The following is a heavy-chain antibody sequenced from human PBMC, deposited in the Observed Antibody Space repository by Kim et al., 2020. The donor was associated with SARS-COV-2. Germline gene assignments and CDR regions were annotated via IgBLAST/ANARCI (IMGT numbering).Heavy chain of an antibody. V-gene: IGHV3-33*06. J-gene: IGHJ3*02. Sequence: FTISRDNSKNTLYLQMNSLRAEDTAVYYCAKLGGRLGYCSGGSCYDAFDIWGQGTMVTVSS. CDR3: AKLGGRLGYCSGGSCYDAFDI. D-gene: IGHD2-15*01.